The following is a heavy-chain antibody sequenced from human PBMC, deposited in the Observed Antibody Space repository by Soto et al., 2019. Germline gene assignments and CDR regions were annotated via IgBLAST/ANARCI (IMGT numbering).Heavy chain of an antibody. CDR1: GFTFSKAY. Sequence: EVQLVESGGGLVKPGGSLRLSCAASGFTFSKAYMSWVRQAPGKGLEWVGRIKTKTDGGTTDYAAPVKGRFTISRDDSKTTLYVQMNSLKTEDTAVYYCTTSSDPDYWGQGTLVTVSS. J-gene: IGHJ4*02. D-gene: IGHD2-21*02. V-gene: IGHV3-15*01. CDR3: TTSSDPDY. CDR2: IKTKTDGGTT.